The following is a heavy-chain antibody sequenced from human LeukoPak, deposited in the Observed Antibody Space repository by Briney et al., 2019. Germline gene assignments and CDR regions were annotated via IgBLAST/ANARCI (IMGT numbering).Heavy chain of an antibody. Sequence: GESLKISCKGSGYSFTGYWIGWVRQMPGKGLEWMGIIYPGDSDTRYSRSFQGQVTISADKSISTAYLQWSSLKASDTAMYYCARLGTDYYDSSGYSIWGQGTMVTVSS. CDR2: IYPGDSDT. J-gene: IGHJ3*02. D-gene: IGHD3-22*01. V-gene: IGHV5-51*01. CDR1: GYSFTGYW. CDR3: ARLGTDYYDSSGYSI.